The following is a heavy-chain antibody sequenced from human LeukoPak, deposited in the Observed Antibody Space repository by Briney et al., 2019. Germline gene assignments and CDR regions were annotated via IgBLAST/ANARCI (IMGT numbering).Heavy chain of an antibody. CDR2: IIPIFGTA. CDR1: GGTFSSYA. D-gene: IGHD2-2*01. V-gene: IGHV1-69*05. J-gene: IGHJ5*02. Sequence: SVKVSCKASGGTFSSYAISWVRQAPGQGLEWMGRIIPIFGTANYAQKFQGRVTITTDESTSPAYMQLSSLRSEDTAVYYCASDIVVVPAGIGDNWFDPWGQGTLVTVSS. CDR3: ASDIVVVPAGIGDNWFDP.